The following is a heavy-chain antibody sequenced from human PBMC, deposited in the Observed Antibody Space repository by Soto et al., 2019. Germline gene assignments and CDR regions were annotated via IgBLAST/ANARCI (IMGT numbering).Heavy chain of an antibody. V-gene: IGHV1-18*04. J-gene: IGHJ4*02. CDR2: ISAYNGNT. Sequence: QVQLVQSGAEVKKPGASVKVSCKASGYTFTSYGISWVRQAPGQGLEWMGCISAYNGNTNYAQKPQGRVTMTTDTSTSTAYMELRSLRSDDTAVYYCARDNRELDGYSLFGYLGQGTLVTVSS. CDR3: ARDNRELDGYSLFGY. D-gene: IGHD5-18*01. CDR1: GYTFTSYG.